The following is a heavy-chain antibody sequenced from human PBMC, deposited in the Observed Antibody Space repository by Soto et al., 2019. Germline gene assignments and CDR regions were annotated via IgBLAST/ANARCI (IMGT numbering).Heavy chain of an antibody. CDR1: GFTFSDSA. CDR2: IRSKALSYAT. J-gene: IGHJ6*02. V-gene: IGHV3-73*02. D-gene: IGHD1-1*01. Sequence: EVQLVESGGGLVQPGGSLKLSCAASGFTFSDSAMHWVRQASGKGLEWVGRIRSKALSYATAYAASVQGRFTISRDDSENTAYLQMNCLKTEDTAVYYCLRASWNYYYYGMDIWGQGTTVTVSS. CDR3: LRASWNYYYYGMDI.